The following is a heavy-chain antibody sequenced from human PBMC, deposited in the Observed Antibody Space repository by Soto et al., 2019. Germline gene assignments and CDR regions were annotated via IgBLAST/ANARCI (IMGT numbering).Heavy chain of an antibody. CDR3: VRGLIKLAGGAFDI. CDR2: ISSDETNE. Sequence: GGSLRLSCAASGFTFRSSVVHWVRQAPGKGLEWVAVISSDETNEDYADSVKGRFTISRDNSKNTLYLQMNSLRAEDTAVYYCVRGLIKLAGGAFDIWGQGTMVTVSS. J-gene: IGHJ3*02. D-gene: IGHD3-16*01. V-gene: IGHV3-33*01. CDR1: GFTFRSSV.